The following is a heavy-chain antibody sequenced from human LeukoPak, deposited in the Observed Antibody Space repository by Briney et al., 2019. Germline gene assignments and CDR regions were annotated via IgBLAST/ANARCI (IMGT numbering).Heavy chain of an antibody. CDR3: ARDGDYQYFDY. V-gene: IGHV1-69*13. CDR2: IIPIFGTA. Sequence: GASVKVSCKASGYTFTGYYMRWVRQAPGQGLEWMGGIIPIFGTANYAQKFQGRVTITADESTSTAYMELSSLRSEDTAVYYCARDGDYQYFDYWGQGTLVTVSS. CDR1: GYTFTGYY. D-gene: IGHD4-17*01. J-gene: IGHJ4*02.